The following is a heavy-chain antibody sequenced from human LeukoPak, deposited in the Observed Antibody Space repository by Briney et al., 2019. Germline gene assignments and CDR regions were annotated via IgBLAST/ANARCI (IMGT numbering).Heavy chain of an antibody. CDR2: IYHSGST. J-gene: IGHJ3*02. CDR3: ASTVTKGAFDI. V-gene: IGHV4-30-2*06. Sequence: PSETLSLTCTVSGGSISSGGYYWSWIRQSLGKGLEWIGYIYHSGSTYYNPSLKSRVTISVDRSKNQFSLKLSSVTAADTAVYYCASTVTKGAFDIWGQGTMVTVSS. CDR1: GGSISSGGYY. D-gene: IGHD4-17*01.